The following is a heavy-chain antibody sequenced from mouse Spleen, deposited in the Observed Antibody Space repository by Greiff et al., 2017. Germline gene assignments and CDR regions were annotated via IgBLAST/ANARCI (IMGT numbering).Heavy chain of an antibody. D-gene: IGHD1-1*01. CDR1: GYTFTSYW. J-gene: IGHJ4*01. V-gene: IGHV1-55*01. CDR2: IYPGSGST. Sequence: VQLQQSGAELVKPGASVKMSCKASGYTFTSYWITWVKQRPGQGLEWIGDIYPGSGSTNYNEKFKSKATLTVDTSSSTAYMQLSSLTSEDSAVYYCARWENYYGSSYGEGAMDYWGQGTSVTVSS. CDR3: ARWENYYGSSYGEGAMDY.